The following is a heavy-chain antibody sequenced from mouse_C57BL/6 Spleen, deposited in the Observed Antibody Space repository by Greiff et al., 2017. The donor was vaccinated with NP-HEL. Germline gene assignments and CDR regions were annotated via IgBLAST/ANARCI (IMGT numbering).Heavy chain of an antibody. D-gene: IGHD2-14*01. J-gene: IGHJ2*01. V-gene: IGHV1-59*01. CDR2: IDPSDSYT. CDR1: GYTFTSYW. CDR3: ARSKENRDFDY. Sequence: QVQLQQPGAELVRPGTSVKLSCKASGYTFTSYWMHWVKQRPGQGLEWIGVIDPSDSYTNYNQKFKGKATLTVDTSSSTAYMQLSSLTSEDSAVYYCARSKENRDFDYWGQGTTLTVSS.